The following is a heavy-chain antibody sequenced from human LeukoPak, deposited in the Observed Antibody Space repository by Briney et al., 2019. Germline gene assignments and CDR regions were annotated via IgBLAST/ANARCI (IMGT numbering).Heavy chain of an antibody. CDR3: ATLSSSGTPFDC. CDR2: INGDGSTT. V-gene: IGHV3-74*01. D-gene: IGHD3-10*01. CDR1: GFTFSNHW. J-gene: IGHJ4*02. Sequence: PGVSLRLSCAASGFTFSNHWMHWVRQAPGKGLVWVSNINGDGSTTRYADSVKGRFTISRDNAKNTLYLQMNSLRAEDTAVYYCATLSSSGTPFDCWGQGTLVTVSS.